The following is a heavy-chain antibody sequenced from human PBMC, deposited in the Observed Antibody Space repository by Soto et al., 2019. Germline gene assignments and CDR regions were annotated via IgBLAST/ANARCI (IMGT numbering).Heavy chain of an antibody. V-gene: IGHV4-30-4*01. J-gene: IGHJ4*02. Sequence: SETLSLTCTVSGGSISSGDYYWSWIRQPPGKGLEWIGYISYSGSAYYNPSLKSRLTISVDTSKNQFSLKLTSVTAADTAVYYCVTLFGAAAPFDYWGQGTLVTVSS. CDR1: GGSISSGDYY. CDR2: ISYSGSA. CDR3: VTLFGAAAPFDY. D-gene: IGHD6-13*01.